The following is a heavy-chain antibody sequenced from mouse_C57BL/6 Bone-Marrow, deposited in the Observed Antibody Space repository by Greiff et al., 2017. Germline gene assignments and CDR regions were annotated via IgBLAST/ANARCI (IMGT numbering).Heavy chain of an antibody. Sequence: EVQLQQSGAELVRPGASVTLSCTASGFNIKDDYMHWVKQRPEQGLEWIGWIDPENGDTEYASKFQGKATITADTSSNTAYLQLSSLTSEDTAVYYCTTYPPHTFEGYWGQGTTLTVSS. V-gene: IGHV14-4*01. D-gene: IGHD5-1-1*01. CDR3: TTYPPHTFEGY. CDR1: GFNIKDDY. J-gene: IGHJ2*01. CDR2: IDPENGDT.